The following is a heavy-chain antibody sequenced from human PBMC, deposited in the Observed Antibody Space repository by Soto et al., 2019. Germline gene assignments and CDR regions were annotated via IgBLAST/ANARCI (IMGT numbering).Heavy chain of an antibody. V-gene: IGHV1-18*01. CDR1: GYTFTSYG. CDR2: ISAYNGNT. J-gene: IGHJ4*02. Sequence: GASVKVSCKASGYTFTSYGISWVRQAPGQGLEWMGWISAYNGNTNYAQKLQGRVTISVDTSKNQFSLKLSSVTAADTAVYYCARRNRGYPTDYWGQGTLVTVSS. D-gene: IGHD5-18*01. CDR3: ARRNRGYPTDY.